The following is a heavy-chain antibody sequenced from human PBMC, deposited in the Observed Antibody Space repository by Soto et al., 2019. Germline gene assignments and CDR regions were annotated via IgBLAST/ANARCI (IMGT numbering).Heavy chain of an antibody. CDR1: GGSINSADYY. CDR3: ARAIVVTIGGMDV. D-gene: IGHD5-12*01. V-gene: IGHV4-30-4*01. Sequence: PSETLSLTCTVSGGSINSADYYWSWVGQPPGKGLEWIGYIYYSGSTSVNPSLKSRVTISKDTSRNQFSLRLSSVTAADTAVYYCARAIVVTIGGMDVWGQGTTVTVSS. J-gene: IGHJ6*02. CDR2: IYYSGST.